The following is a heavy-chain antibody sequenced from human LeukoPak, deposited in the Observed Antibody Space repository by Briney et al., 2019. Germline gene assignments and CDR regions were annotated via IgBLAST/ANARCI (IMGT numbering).Heavy chain of an antibody. CDR1: GFNLSSYA. Sequence: GGSLRLSCVASGFNLSSYAMHLVRQAPGTGLEYVSGITSNGGSTYYANSVEGRFTIYRDNSKNTLYLQMGSLRAEDKAVYYCARGARGLQPSTFDYWGQGTLVTVSS. D-gene: IGHD5-24*01. CDR2: ITSNGGST. CDR3: ARGARGLQPSTFDY. V-gene: IGHV3-64*01. J-gene: IGHJ4*02.